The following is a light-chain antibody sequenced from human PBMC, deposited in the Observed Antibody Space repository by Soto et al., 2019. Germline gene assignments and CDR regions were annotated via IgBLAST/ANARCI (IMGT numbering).Light chain of an antibody. CDR3: QQYASSPRT. J-gene: IGKJ1*01. Sequence: EIVLTQSPGTLSLSPGERATLFCRASQSFTTSQLAWYQQRPGQAPRVLLFGASRRATGIPDRFSGSGSGTDFTLTISGLEPEDSAVYYCQQYASSPRTFGQGTTVEIK. CDR1: QSFTTSQ. V-gene: IGKV3-20*01. CDR2: GAS.